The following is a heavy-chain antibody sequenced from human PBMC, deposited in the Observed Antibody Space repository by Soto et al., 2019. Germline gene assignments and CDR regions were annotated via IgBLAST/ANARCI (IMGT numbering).Heavy chain of an antibody. CDR2: IYYSGNT. Sequence: SETLSLTCTVSGGSISSSSYYWGWIRQPPGKGLEWIGSIYYSGNTYYNPSLKSRVTISVDTSKNQFSLKLSSVTAADTAVYYCARLSIAVAGTFDYWGQGTLVTVSS. D-gene: IGHD6-19*01. V-gene: IGHV4-39*01. CDR3: ARLSIAVAGTFDY. J-gene: IGHJ4*02. CDR1: GGSISSSSYY.